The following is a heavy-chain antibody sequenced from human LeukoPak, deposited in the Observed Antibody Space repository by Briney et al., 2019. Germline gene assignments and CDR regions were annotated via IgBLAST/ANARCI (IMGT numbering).Heavy chain of an antibody. J-gene: IGHJ4*02. V-gene: IGHV3-11*05. CDR1: GFTFSSYS. D-gene: IGHD4-17*01. CDR3: AREDSTVTRHHFPYF. Sequence: KTGGSLRLSCAASGFTFSSYSMSWIRQAPGKGLEWISYTSSSGSDTKYADSVRSRYTISKDNVRDSLYLQMNSLRAEDTAVHYCAREDSTVTRHHFPYFWGQGTLVTVPS. CDR2: TSSSGSDT.